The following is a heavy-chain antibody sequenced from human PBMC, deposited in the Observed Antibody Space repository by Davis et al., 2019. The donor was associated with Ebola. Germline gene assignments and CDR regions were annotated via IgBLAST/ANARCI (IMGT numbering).Heavy chain of an antibody. V-gene: IGHV3-21*01. CDR1: GFTVSSNY. CDR3: ARDRFGGHTAMTLD. J-gene: IGHJ4*02. D-gene: IGHD5-18*01. Sequence: GGSLRLSCAASGFTVSSNYMSWIRQAPGKGLEWVSSISSSSSYIYYADSVKGRFTISRDNAKNSLYLQMNSLRAEDTAVYYCARDRFGGHTAMTLDWGQGTLVTVSS. CDR2: ISSSSSYI.